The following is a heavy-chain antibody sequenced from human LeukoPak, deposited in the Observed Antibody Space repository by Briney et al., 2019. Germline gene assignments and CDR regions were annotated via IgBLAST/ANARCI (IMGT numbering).Heavy chain of an antibody. Sequence: GGSLRLSCAASGFTFSSYGMHWVRQAPGKGLEWVAVISYDGSNKYYADSVTGRFTISRDNSKNTLYLQMNSLRAEDTAVYYCAELVDSSGYYSYDAFDIWGQGTMVTVSS. CDR1: GFTFSSYG. V-gene: IGHV3-30*03. CDR3: AELVDSSGYYSYDAFDI. J-gene: IGHJ3*02. D-gene: IGHD3-22*01. CDR2: ISYDGSNK.